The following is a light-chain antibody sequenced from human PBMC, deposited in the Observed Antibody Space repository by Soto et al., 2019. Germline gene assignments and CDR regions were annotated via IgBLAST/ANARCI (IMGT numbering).Light chain of an antibody. Sequence: QSVLTQPPSASGTPGQRVTISCSGSSSNIGSNTVNWYQQLPGTAPNLLISINNQRPSGVPDRFSGSKSGTSASLAISGLQSEDEADYYCAAWDDSLNGGVVFGGGTKLTVL. V-gene: IGLV1-44*01. CDR1: SSNIGSNT. CDR2: INN. CDR3: AAWDDSLNGGVV. J-gene: IGLJ2*01.